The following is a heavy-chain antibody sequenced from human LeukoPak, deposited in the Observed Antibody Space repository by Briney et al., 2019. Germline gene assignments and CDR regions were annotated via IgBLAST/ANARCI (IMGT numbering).Heavy chain of an antibody. D-gene: IGHD3-9*01. V-gene: IGHV1-2*02. Sequence: ASLKVSCKASGYTFTDDYVHWVRQAPGQGLEWMGWINPNSGVTNYAQKFQGRVTMTRDTSISTAYMELSRLRSDDTAVYYCARSPDILTGENFDYWGQGALVTVSS. CDR3: ARSPDILTGENFDY. J-gene: IGHJ4*02. CDR1: GYTFTDDY. CDR2: INPNSGVT.